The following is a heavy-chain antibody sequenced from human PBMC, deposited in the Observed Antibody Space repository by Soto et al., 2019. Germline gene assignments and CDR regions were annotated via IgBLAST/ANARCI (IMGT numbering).Heavy chain of an antibody. CDR3: ARREAVVSYAFDI. D-gene: IGHD6-19*01. Sequence: SETLSLTCTVSGGSISSSSYYWGWIRQPPGKGLEWIGSIYYSGSTYYNPSLKSRVTISVDTSKNQFSLKLSSVTAADTAVYYCARREAVVSYAFDIWGQGTMVTVSS. CDR2: IYYSGST. J-gene: IGHJ3*02. V-gene: IGHV4-39*01. CDR1: GGSISSSSYY.